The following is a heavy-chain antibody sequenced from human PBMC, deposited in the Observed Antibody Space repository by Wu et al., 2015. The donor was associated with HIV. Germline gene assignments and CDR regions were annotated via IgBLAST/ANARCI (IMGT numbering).Heavy chain of an antibody. Sequence: QVQLVQSGAEVKRPGASVKVSCKASGYTFTTYYVHWVRQAPGQGLEWMGLINPGGGNSNYAQKLLDRVTMTRDTSTSTVYMELSSLRSEDTAVYYCVSFPLFIRGVIRWDVWGQGTTVTVS. J-gene: IGHJ6*02. CDR2: INPGGGNS. V-gene: IGHV1-46*04. D-gene: IGHD3-10*01. CDR3: VSFPLFIRGVIRWDV. CDR1: GYTFTTYY.